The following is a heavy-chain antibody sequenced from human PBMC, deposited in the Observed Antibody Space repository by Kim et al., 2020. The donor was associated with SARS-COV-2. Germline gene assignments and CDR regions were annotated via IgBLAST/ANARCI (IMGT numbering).Heavy chain of an antibody. CDR3: ARGASRFAP. Sequence: SETLSLTCLVSGGSMNNNYWTWIRQPPGKQLEWIGYILYSGNTNYNPSLKSRVTISVDTSKNQFSLNLTSVTAADTAIYYCARGASRFAPWGQGTLVTVS. V-gene: IGHV4-59*08. CDR1: GGSMNNNY. J-gene: IGHJ5*02. CDR2: ILYSGNT. D-gene: IGHD2-2*01.